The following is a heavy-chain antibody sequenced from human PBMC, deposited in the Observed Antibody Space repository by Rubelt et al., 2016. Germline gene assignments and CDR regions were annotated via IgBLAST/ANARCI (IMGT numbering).Heavy chain of an antibody. D-gene: IGHD1-26*01. CDR2: ITSKSGKT. J-gene: IGHJ4*02. Sequence: RGRSLRLSCAASGFSFDDYAMHWVRQAPGKGLEWVSGITSKSGKTDYADSVKGRFTISRDNAKNSLYLQMNSLRAEDTAVYYCARDLVGVYYWGQGTLVTVSS. V-gene: IGHV3-9*01. CDR1: GFSFDDYA. CDR3: ARDLVGVYY.